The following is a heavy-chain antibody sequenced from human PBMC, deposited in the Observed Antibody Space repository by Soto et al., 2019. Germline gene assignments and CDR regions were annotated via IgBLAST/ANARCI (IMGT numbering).Heavy chain of an antibody. V-gene: IGHV3-23*01. J-gene: IGHJ4*02. CDR2: ISGSGGNT. Sequence: EVQLLESGGGLVQPGGSLRLSCAASGFTFSSYAMNWVRQAPGKGLEWVSGISGSGGNTYYADSVKGRFTISRDNSKNTLYLQMYGLRAGDMAVYYCAKGGGRGGSFNTRVYYWCQGTLVTVSS. CDR1: GFTFSSYA. CDR3: AKGGGRGGSFNTRVYY. D-gene: IGHD1-26*01.